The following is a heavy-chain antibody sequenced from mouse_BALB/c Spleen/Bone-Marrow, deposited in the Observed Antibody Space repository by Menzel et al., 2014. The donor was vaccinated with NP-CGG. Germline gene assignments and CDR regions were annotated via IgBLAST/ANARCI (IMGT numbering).Heavy chain of an antibody. CDR2: ISTYSANT. CDR1: GYTFTDYA. V-gene: IGHV1-67*01. Sequence: VQLQQSGPELVSPGVSVKISCKAFGYTFTDYAIHWVKQSHSKSLEWIGIISTYSANTNYKQKFKGKATMTVDKSSSTAYMELARLTFEDSAIYFCARDISGYVRAMDYWGQGTSVTVSS. J-gene: IGHJ4*01. D-gene: IGHD3-2*01. CDR3: ARDISGYVRAMDY.